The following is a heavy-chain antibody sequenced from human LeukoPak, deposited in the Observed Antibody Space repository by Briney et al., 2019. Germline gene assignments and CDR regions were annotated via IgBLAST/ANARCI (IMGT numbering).Heavy chain of an antibody. J-gene: IGHJ4*02. CDR1: GFTFTRYD. V-gene: IGHV1-8*03. CDR3: ARVDGSVDY. Sequence: ASVKVSCKASGFTFTRYDINWVRQATGQGLEWMGWINTKSGMTGHAQKFQGRITITKDTSISTVYMELSSLSSEDTAVYFCARVDGSVDYWGQGTLVTVSS. D-gene: IGHD3-22*01. CDR2: INTKSGMT.